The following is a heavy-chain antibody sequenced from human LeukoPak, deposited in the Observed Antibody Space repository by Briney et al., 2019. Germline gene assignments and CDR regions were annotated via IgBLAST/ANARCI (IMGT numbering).Heavy chain of an antibody. CDR3: ARSTMIVVVITTGFDY. J-gene: IGHJ4*02. CDR1: GGSISSSSYY. CDR2: IYYSGST. D-gene: IGHD3-22*01. V-gene: IGHV4-39*01. Sequence: PSETLSLTCTVSGGSISSSSYYWGWIRQPPGKGLEWIGSIYYSGSTYYNPSLKSRVTISVDTSKNQFSLKLSSVTAADTAVYYCARSTMIVVVITTGFDYWGQGTLVTVSS.